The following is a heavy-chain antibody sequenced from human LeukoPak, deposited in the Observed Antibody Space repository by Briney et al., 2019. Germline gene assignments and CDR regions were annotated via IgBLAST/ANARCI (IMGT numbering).Heavy chain of an antibody. CDR3: ARSGAAAGYFDY. CDR1: GGSISSYY. Sequence: SRTLSLTCTVSGGSISSYYCSWIRQPPGKGLEWIGYIYYSGSTNYNPSLKSRVTISVDTSKNQFSLKLSSVTAADTAVYYCARSGAAAGYFDYWGQGTLVTVSS. D-gene: IGHD6-13*01. J-gene: IGHJ4*02. CDR2: IYYSGST. V-gene: IGHV4-59*01.